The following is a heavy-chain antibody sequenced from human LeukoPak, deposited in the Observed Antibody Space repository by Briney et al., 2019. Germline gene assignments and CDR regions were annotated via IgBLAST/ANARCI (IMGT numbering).Heavy chain of an antibody. Sequence: GGSLRLSCAASGFTVSSNYMSWVRQAPGKGLEWVSVIYSGGSTYYADCVKGRFTIYRDNSKNTLYLQMNSLRAEDTAVYYCASTLAPGYSYGWESYYYYYGMDVWGQGTTVTVSS. CDR2: IYSGGST. CDR1: GFTVSSNY. CDR3: ASTLAPGYSYGWESYYYYYGMDV. D-gene: IGHD5-18*01. J-gene: IGHJ6*02. V-gene: IGHV3-66*01.